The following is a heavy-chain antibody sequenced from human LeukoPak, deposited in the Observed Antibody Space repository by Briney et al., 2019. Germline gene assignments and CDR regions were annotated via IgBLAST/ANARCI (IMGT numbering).Heavy chain of an antibody. CDR1: GFTFDDYG. CDR3: ARGGPRGGYYYYYMDV. D-gene: IGHD3-16*01. Sequence: GGSLRLSCAASGFTFDDYGMSWVRHAPGKGLEWVSCINWNAGSTVYADSVKGRFTISRDNAKNSLYLQMNSLRAEDTALYYCARGGPRGGYYYYYMDVWGKGTTVTVSS. J-gene: IGHJ6*03. CDR2: INWNAGST. V-gene: IGHV3-20*04.